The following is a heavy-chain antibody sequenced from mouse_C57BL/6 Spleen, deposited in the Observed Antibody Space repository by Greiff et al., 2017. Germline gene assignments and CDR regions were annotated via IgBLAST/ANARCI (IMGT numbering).Heavy chain of an antibody. CDR3: ARGNYGSSRAFAC. D-gene: IGHD1-1*01. V-gene: IGHV3-6*01. CDR2: ISYDGSN. J-gene: IGHJ3*01. Sequence: VQLQQSGPGLVKPSPSLSLSCSVTGYSITSGYYWNWIRQFPGNKLEWMGYISYDGSNNYNPSLKNRTSLTRDTSENQFFLKLNSVTTEDTATCCCARGNYGSSRAFACWGQGTLVTVSA. CDR1: GYSITSGYY.